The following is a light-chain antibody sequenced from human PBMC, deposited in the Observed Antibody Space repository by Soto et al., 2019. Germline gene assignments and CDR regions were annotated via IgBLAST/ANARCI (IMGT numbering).Light chain of an antibody. CDR1: SSDVGGYHY. CDR3: SSYTSDNTYV. V-gene: IGLV2-14*03. Sequence: QSALTQPASVSGSPGQSITISCSGTSSDVGGYHYVSWYQQHPGKAPRFMIYDVSNRPSGVSDLFSGAKSGNTATPTIAGLQAEDEAYYYCSSYTSDNTYVFASGTKLTVL. CDR2: DVS. J-gene: IGLJ1*01.